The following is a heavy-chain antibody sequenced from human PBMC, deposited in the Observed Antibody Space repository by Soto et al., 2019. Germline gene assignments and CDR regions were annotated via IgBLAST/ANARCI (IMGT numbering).Heavy chain of an antibody. D-gene: IGHD3-16*01. CDR3: VRDRAFSYAYDV. CDR2: FHYGGRT. Sequence: SETLSLTCTVSGGSISSSSFYWSWIRQAPRKGLEWIGYFHYGGRTNYNPSLKSRVNISVDTAKNQFSLQLTSVTAADTALYFCVRDRAFSYAYDVWGQGSLVTVSS. J-gene: IGHJ4*02. CDR1: GGSISSSSFY. V-gene: IGHV4-61*01.